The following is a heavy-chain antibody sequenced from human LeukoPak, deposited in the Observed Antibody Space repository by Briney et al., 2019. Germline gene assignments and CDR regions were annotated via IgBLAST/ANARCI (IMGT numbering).Heavy chain of an antibody. J-gene: IGHJ4*02. Sequence: PGGSLRLSCAASGFTFSSYAMTWVRQAAGKGLEWVSGIRGSDANTYYADSVKGRFTISRDDSKSTLFLQMHSLRAEDTALYYCAKNSQRWLQSILDNWGQGTLVTVSS. V-gene: IGHV3-23*01. CDR1: GFTFSSYA. D-gene: IGHD5-18*01. CDR3: AKNSQRWLQSILDN. CDR2: IRGSDANT.